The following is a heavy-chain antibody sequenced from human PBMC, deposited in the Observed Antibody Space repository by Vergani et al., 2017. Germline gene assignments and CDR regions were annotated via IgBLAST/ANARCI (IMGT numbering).Heavy chain of an antibody. J-gene: IGHJ4*02. D-gene: IGHD5-24*01. CDR2: ISVSGGST. V-gene: IGHV3-23*01. Sequence: EVQLLESGGGLVQPGGSLRLSCAASGFTFSSYAMSWVRQAPGKGLEWVSAISVSGGSTYYADSVKGRFTISRDNSKNTLYLQMNSLRAEDTAVYYCGCRDGDKQPVDYFDYWGQGTLVTVSS. CDR3: GCRDGDKQPVDYFDY. CDR1: GFTFSSYA.